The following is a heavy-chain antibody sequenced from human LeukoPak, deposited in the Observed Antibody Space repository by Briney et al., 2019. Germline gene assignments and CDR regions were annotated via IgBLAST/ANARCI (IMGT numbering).Heavy chain of an antibody. V-gene: IGHV1-69*04. Sequence: SVSVSCTASGGTFSSYAISWVRQAPGQGLEWMGRIIPILGIANYAQKFQGRVTITADKSTSTAYMELSSLRSEDTAVYYCARFSTYSSGWYSEYFQHWGQGTLVTVSS. J-gene: IGHJ1*01. CDR1: GGTFSSYA. CDR2: IIPILGIA. D-gene: IGHD6-19*01. CDR3: ARFSTYSSGWYSEYFQH.